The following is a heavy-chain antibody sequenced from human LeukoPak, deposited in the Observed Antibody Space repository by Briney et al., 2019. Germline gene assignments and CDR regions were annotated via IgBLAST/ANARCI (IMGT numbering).Heavy chain of an antibody. V-gene: IGHV3-21*01. CDR3: AREGHGLLWFGELIDY. J-gene: IGHJ4*02. D-gene: IGHD3-10*01. Sequence: PGGSLRLSCAASGFTFSSYSMNWVRQAPGKGLEWVSSISSSSSYIYYADSVKGRFTISRDNAKNSLYLQMNSLRAEDTAVYYCAREGHGLLWFGELIDYWGQGTLVTVSS. CDR1: GFTFSSYS. CDR2: ISSSSSYI.